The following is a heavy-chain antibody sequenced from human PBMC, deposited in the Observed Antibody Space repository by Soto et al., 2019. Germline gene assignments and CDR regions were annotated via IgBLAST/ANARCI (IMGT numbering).Heavy chain of an antibody. CDR1: GDSVTSGGFS. CDR2: VFHSCST. J-gene: IGHJ5*02. D-gene: IGHD2-15*01. Sequence: PSETLSLTCVVSGDSVTSGGFSWSWIRQPPGKGLEWLGYVFHSCSTHYNPALESRVTMSLDRSNNQISLRLTSVTAADTAVYFCARVVNWFDPWGQGLPVT. CDR3: ARVVNWFDP. V-gene: IGHV4-30-2*01.